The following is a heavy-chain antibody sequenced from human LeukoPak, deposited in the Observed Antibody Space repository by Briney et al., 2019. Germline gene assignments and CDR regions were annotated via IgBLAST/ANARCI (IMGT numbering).Heavy chain of an antibody. J-gene: IGHJ4*02. CDR1: GFTFSSYS. CDR2: ISSSSSTI. CDR3: ARSDIVVVPAAMPIDY. Sequence: GGSLRLSCAASGFTFSSYSMNWVRQAPGKGLEWVSYISSSSSTIYYADSVKGRFTISRDNAKNSLYLQMNSLRAEDTAVYYCARSDIVVVPAAMPIDYWGQGTLVTVSS. V-gene: IGHV3-48*04. D-gene: IGHD2-2*01.